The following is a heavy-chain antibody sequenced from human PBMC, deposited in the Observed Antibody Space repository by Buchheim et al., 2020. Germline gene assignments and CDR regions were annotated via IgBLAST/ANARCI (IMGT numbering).Heavy chain of an antibody. V-gene: IGHV4-39*01. J-gene: IGHJ5*02. CDR1: GGSISSSSYY. Sequence: QLQLQESGPGLVKPSETLSLTCTVSGGSISSSSYYWGWIRQPPGKGLEWIGSIYYSGSTYYNPSLKSRVTISVDTSKNQFSLKLSSVTAADTAVYYCARRYDFWSGYYVYNWFDPWGQGTL. CDR2: IYYSGST. CDR3: ARRYDFWSGYYVYNWFDP. D-gene: IGHD3-3*01.